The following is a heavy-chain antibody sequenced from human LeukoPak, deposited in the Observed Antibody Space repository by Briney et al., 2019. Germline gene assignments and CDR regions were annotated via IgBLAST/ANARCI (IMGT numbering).Heavy chain of an antibody. CDR3: AKDVSDGDYPGDY. V-gene: IGHV3-23*01. J-gene: IGHJ4*02. CDR1: GFTFSSYG. D-gene: IGHD4-17*01. CDR2: ISGSGGST. Sequence: HPGGSLRLSCAASGFTFSSYGMSWVRQAPGKGLEWVSAISGSGGSTYYADSVKGRFTISRDNSKNTLYLQMNSLRAEDTAVYYCAKDVSDGDYPGDYWGQGTLVTVSS.